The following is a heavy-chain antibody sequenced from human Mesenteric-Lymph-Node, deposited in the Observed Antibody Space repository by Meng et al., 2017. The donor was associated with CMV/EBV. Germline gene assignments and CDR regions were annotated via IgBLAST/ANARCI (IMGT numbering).Heavy chain of an antibody. V-gene: IGHV3-11*01. CDR3: VKGWVVPGAVGGHFDY. Sequence: GGSLRLSCAASGFSFSVYYMGWIRQAPGKGLEWISYISRSSTSIYYADSVKGRFTVSRDDAKNSLHLQMNSLRVEDTAVYFCVKGWVVPGAVGGHFDYWGQGTLVTVSS. J-gene: IGHJ4*02. CDR1: GFSFSVYY. D-gene: IGHD2-2*01. CDR2: ISRSSTSI.